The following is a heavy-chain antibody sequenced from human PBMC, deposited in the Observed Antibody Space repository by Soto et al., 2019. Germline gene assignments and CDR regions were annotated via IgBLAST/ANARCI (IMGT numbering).Heavy chain of an antibody. V-gene: IGHV1-3*05. Sequence: QVQLVQSGAEEKKPGASVKVSCKASGYTFTSYAMHWVRQAPGQRLEWMGWINAGNGNTKYSQKFQGRVTITRDTSASTAYMELSSLRSEATAVYYCARDLGGVENWFDPWGQGTLVTVSS. D-gene: IGHD2-8*02. CDR3: ARDLGGVENWFDP. CDR1: GYTFTSYA. J-gene: IGHJ5*02. CDR2: INAGNGNT.